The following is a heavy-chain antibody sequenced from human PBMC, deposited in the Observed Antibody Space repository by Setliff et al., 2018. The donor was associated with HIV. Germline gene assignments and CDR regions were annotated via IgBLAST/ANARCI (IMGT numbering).Heavy chain of an antibody. D-gene: IGHD3-22*01. J-gene: IGHJ4*02. CDR2: ISGTATTI. Sequence: PGGSLRLSCAASGFTFSDHYMSWIRQAPGKGLEWVSSISGTATTIYSADSVKGRFTISRDNAKNSLFLQMNSLRAEDTAVYYCAGDKDMTVAFDLWGQGTPVTVSS. CDR1: GFTFSDHY. V-gene: IGHV3-11*01. CDR3: AGDKDMTVAFDL.